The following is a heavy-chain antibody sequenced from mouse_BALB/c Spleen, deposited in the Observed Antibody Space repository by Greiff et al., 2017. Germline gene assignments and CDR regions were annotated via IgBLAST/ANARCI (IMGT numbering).Heavy chain of an antibody. CDR1: GYSITSGYY. Sequence: EVQLQESGPGLVKPSQSLSLTCSVTGYSITSGYYWNWIRQFPGNKLEWMGYISYDGSNNYNPSLKNRISITRDTSKNQFFLKLNSVTTEDTATYYCARTPFTTVVATDYWGQGTTLTVSS. CDR3: ARTPFTTVVATDY. J-gene: IGHJ2*01. CDR2: ISYDGSN. D-gene: IGHD1-1*01. V-gene: IGHV3-6*02.